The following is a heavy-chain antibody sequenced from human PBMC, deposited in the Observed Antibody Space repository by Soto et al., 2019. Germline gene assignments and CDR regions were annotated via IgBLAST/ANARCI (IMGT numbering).Heavy chain of an antibody. Sequence: SETLSLTCTVSGGSISSYYWSWIRQPPGKGLEWIGYIYYSGSTNYNPSLKSRVTISVDTSKNQFSLKLSSVTAADTAVYYCAREKSDTAMGYYYYYYMDVWGKGTTVTVSS. CDR1: GGSISSYY. V-gene: IGHV4-59*01. J-gene: IGHJ6*03. CDR2: IYYSGST. CDR3: AREKSDTAMGYYYYYYMDV. D-gene: IGHD5-18*01.